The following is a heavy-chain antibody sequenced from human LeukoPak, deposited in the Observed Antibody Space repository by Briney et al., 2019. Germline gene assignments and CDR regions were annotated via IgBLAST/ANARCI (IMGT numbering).Heavy chain of an antibody. CDR1: GFTLSIYG. CDR3: AKGPGLSGLLYYMDV. Sequence: GGSLRLSCGACGFTLSIYGEHGVRQARGEGVVGVELIWHDGRNIYYAASVKGQFTLSRENSKNTLVVQMNSLRAKDTAVYYCAKGPGLSGLLYYMDVWGKGTTVTVSS. V-gene: IGHV3-33*06. D-gene: IGHD3-16*02. CDR2: IWHDGRNI. J-gene: IGHJ6*03.